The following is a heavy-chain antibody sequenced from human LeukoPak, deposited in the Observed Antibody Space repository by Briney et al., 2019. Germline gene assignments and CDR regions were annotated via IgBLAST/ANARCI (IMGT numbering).Heavy chain of an antibody. J-gene: IGHJ2*01. CDR3: AKEVGGHGYNRHWYFGL. CDR2: ISNDGSDK. CDR1: GFTFSSSG. Sequence: GGSLRLSCTASGFTFSSSGMHWVRQAPGGGLEWVAVISNDGSDKYYGDSVKGRFTISRDNSKNTLYLQMNSLRTEDTAVYYCAKEVGGHGYNRHWYFGLWGRGTLVTVSS. V-gene: IGHV3-30*18. D-gene: IGHD5-24*01.